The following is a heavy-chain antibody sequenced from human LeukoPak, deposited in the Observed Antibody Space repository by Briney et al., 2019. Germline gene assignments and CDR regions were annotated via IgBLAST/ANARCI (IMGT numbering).Heavy chain of an antibody. CDR2: IYTSGST. V-gene: IGHV4-4*07. CDR3: ARGCSSTSCWLRMDV. J-gene: IGHJ6*02. Sequence: SETLSLTCTVSGSSITNYYWSWIRQPAGKGLEWIGRIYTSGSTSYNPSLKGRGTMSIDTSKNQFSLKLSSLTAADTAVYYCARGCSSTSCWLRMDVWGQGTTVTVSS. CDR1: GSSITNYY. D-gene: IGHD2-2*01.